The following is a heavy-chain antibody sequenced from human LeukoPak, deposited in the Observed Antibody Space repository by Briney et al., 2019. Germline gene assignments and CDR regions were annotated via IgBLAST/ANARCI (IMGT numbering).Heavy chain of an antibody. Sequence: PGGSLRLSCAASGFTVSSNHMSWVRQAPGKGLEWVSVIYSGGTTYYADSVKGRFTISRDNSKNTLYLQMYSLRGEDTAVYYCARVLSVSYCDSWGQGTLVTVSS. D-gene: IGHD2/OR15-2a*01. CDR1: GFTVSSNH. V-gene: IGHV3-53*01. CDR3: ARVLSVSYCDS. CDR2: IYSGGTT. J-gene: IGHJ4*02.